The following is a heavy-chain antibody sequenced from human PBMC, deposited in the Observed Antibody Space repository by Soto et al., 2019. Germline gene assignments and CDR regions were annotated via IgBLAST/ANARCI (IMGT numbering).Heavy chain of an antibody. CDR2: IYYSGST. J-gene: IGHJ6*03. V-gene: IGHV4-39*01. Sequence: SETLSLTCTVSGGSISSSSYYWGWIRQPPGKGLEWIGSIYYSGSTYYNPSLKSRVTISVDTSKNQFSLKLSSVTAADAAVYYCASGGPDFWSGYPQYYYYYYMDVWGKGTTVTVSS. D-gene: IGHD3-3*01. CDR3: ASGGPDFWSGYPQYYYYYYMDV. CDR1: GGSISSSSYY.